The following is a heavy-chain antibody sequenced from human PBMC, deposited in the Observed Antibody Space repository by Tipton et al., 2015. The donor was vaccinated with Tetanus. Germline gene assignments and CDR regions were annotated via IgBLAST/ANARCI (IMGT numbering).Heavy chain of an antibody. V-gene: IGHV1-2*04. CDR2: INPNSGGT. CDR3: ARSDYGDTEFDY. Sequence: QVQLVQSGAEVKKPGASVQVSCKASGYTFTGYYMHWVRQAPGQGREWMGCINPNSGGTNYAQKFQGWVTMTRDTSISTAYMELSRLRSDDTAVYYCARSDYGDTEFDYWGQGTLVTVSS. D-gene: IGHD4-17*01. J-gene: IGHJ4*02. CDR1: GYTFTGYY.